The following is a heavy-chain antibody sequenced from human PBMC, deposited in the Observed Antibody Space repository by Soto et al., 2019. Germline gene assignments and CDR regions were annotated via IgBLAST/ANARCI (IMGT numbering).Heavy chain of an antibody. CDR1: GGSISSYY. CDR3: AREEMAIPPR. V-gene: IGHV4-59*12. Sequence: PSETLSLTCTVSGGSISSYYWSWIRQPPGKGLEWIGYSYYSGSTNYNPSLKSRVTISVDTSKNQFSLKLSSVTAADTAVYYCAREEMAIPPRWGQGTLVTVSS. CDR2: SYYSGST. J-gene: IGHJ4*02. D-gene: IGHD2-21*01.